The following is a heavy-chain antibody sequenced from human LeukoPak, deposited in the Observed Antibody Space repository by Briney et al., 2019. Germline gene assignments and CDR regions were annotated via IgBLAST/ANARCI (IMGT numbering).Heavy chain of an antibody. CDR3: ARGPDEPTLFGVPKVDY. J-gene: IGHJ4*02. CDR2: ISSKGGST. CDR1: GFTVTRNY. V-gene: IGHV3-64*01. D-gene: IGHD3-3*01. Sequence: RESLRLSSAPSGFTVTRNYMSSVRPTPRKGLEYVSAISSKGGSTYYANSVKGRFTISRDNSKNTLSLQMGSLRADDMAVYYCARGPDEPTLFGVPKVDYWGQGTLVTVSS.